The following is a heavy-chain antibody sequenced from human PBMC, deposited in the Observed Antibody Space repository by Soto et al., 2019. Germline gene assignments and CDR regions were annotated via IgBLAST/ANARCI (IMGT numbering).Heavy chain of an antibody. CDR3: ARLRIATNNYKWFDP. CDR1: GAALNSGNYY. D-gene: IGHD2-21*01. V-gene: IGHV4-31*03. CDR2: IYVTGAV. J-gene: IGHJ5*02. Sequence: QVRLQESGPGLVKPSETLSLTCSVSGAALNSGNYYWSWIRQVPGKGLEWIGHIYVTGAVDYNPSLRYRITISLYTSERQFSLNLRLVTAADTAVYYCARLRIATNNYKWFDPWGQGTLVTVSS.